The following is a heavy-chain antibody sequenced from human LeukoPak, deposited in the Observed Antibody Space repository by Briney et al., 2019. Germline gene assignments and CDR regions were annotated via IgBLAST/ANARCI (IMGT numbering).Heavy chain of an antibody. CDR2: ISTSRSYI. CDR1: GFTFRSYS. Sequence: GGSLSLSCAASGFTFRSYSMNCVRQAPGKGLEWVSSISTSRSYIYYADSVKGRFTISRDNAKNSLYLQMNSLRAEDTAVYYCAREAYYYYMDVWGKGTTVTVSS. J-gene: IGHJ6*03. CDR3: AREAYYYYMDV. V-gene: IGHV3-21*01.